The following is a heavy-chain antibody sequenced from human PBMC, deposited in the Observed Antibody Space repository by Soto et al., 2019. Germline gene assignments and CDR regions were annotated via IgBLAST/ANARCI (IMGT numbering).Heavy chain of an antibody. J-gene: IGHJ6*02. D-gene: IGHD1-20*01. V-gene: IGHV3-20*04. CDR2: INWNGGST. CDR1: GFTFDDYG. Sequence: EVQLVESGGGVVRPGGSLRLSCAASGFTFDDYGMSWVRQAPGKGLEWVSGINWNGGSTGYADSVKGRFTISRDNAKNXXYLQMNSLRAEDTALYYCARELTGTRNYYYYGMDVWGQGTTVTVSS. CDR3: ARELTGTRNYYYYGMDV.